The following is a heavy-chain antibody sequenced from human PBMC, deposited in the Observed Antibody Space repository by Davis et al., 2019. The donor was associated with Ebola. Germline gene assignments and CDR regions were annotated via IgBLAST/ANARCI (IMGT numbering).Heavy chain of an antibody. CDR3: ARLPGLYCSGGSCYSVFDY. Sequence: PGGSLRLSCAASGFTVSSNYMTWVRQAPGQGLEWVSIIYSDGSTYYAGSVKGRFTISRDSWKNTVYLQMNSLRAEDTAVYYCARLPGLYCSGGSCYSVFDYWGPGALVTVSS. J-gene: IGHJ4*02. D-gene: IGHD2-15*01. CDR1: GFTVSSNY. CDR2: IYSDGST. V-gene: IGHV3-53*01.